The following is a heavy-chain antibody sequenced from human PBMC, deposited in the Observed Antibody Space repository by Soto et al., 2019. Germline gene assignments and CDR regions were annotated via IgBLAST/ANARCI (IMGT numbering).Heavy chain of an antibody. J-gene: IGHJ4*02. V-gene: IGHV3-30*04. CDR2: ISKDGSNK. Sequence: PGGSLRLSCEGSGFTLSNHAMQWVRQAPGEGLEWVAAISKDGSNKYHADSVKGRLTISRDNSKNTLYLQMNSLRPEDTAIYYCARGAAAGSFDYWGQGALVTVSS. CDR3: ARGAAAGSFDY. D-gene: IGHD6-13*01. CDR1: GFTLSNHA.